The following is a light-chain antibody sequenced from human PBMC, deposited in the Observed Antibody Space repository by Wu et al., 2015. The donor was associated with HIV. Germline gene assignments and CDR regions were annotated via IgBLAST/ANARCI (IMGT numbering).Light chain of an antibody. CDR3: QQRENWPIT. CDR1: QSISYTY. Sequence: EILLTQSPGTLSLSPGERATLSCRASQSISYTYLAWYQQKPGQAPRLLIYGASNRAPGIPARFSGRGSGTDFTLTISSLEPEDFAIYYCQQRENWPITFGQGTRLEIK. V-gene: IGKV3-11*01. CDR2: GAS. J-gene: IGKJ5*01.